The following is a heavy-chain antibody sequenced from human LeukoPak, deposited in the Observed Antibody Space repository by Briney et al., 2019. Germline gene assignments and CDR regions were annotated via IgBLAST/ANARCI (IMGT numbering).Heavy chain of an antibody. D-gene: IGHD3-16*01. CDR3: ARKGVSDLYYFDS. CDR2: IYYSGST. J-gene: IGHJ4*02. Sequence: PSGTLSLTCTVSGGSISSYYWSWIRQPPGKGLEWMGNIYYSGSTNYNSSLKSRVTISVDTSKNQISLKLRSVTAADTAVYYCARKGVSDLYYFDSWGQGTLVTVSS. CDR1: GGSISSYY. V-gene: IGHV4-59*08.